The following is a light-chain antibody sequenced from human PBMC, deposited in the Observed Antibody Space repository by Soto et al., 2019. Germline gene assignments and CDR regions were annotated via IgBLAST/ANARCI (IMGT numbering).Light chain of an antibody. CDR1: HSVNNY. V-gene: IGKV3-11*01. CDR2: DVS. CDR3: QQRRSWPWLT. Sequence: EIVLTQSPATLSLSPGERATLSCRATHSVNNYLAWYQQKPGQGPRLLIFDVSNRTTGIPARFSGSGSGTDFTLTISSLEPEDSAVYFCQQRRSWPWLTFGGGTRVEIK. J-gene: IGKJ4*01.